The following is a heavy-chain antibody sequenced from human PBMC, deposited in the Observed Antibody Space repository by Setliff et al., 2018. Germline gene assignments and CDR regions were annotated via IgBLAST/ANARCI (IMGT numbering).Heavy chain of an antibody. CDR3: AKVLDTTGYYYFDF. CDR1: GFTFSNAW. CDR2: ISWDGTKT. V-gene: IGHV3-30*18. J-gene: IGHJ4*02. D-gene: IGHD3-22*01. Sequence: GGSLRLSCTASGFTFSNAWMSWVRQAPGKGLEWVALISWDGTKTSYADSVRGRFTISRDGSKSTLYLDMSSLRSEDTAVYYCAKVLDTTGYYYFDFWGRGTLVTVSS.